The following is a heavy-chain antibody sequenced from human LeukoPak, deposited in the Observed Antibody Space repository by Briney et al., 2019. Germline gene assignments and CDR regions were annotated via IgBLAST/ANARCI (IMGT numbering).Heavy chain of an antibody. D-gene: IGHD3-16*01. CDR1: GYTFSGYY. CDR3: AGGGILSKPSPDYMDV. CDR2: INPHSGGT. V-gene: IGHV1-2*06. J-gene: IGHJ6*03. Sequence: GASVKVSCKASGYTFSGYYIHWVRQAPGQRLEWMGRINPHSGGTNYTQKFQGRVTMTRDTSVSTAYLELSRLKSDDTAVYFCAGGGILSKPSPDYMDVWGKGTTVTVTS.